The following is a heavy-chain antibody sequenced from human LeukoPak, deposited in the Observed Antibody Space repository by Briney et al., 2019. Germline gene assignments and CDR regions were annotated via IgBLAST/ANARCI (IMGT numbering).Heavy chain of an antibody. D-gene: IGHD3-16*01. Sequence: GGSLRLSCAVSGFTFSNYWMSWVRQAPGKGLEWVANIKQDGSEKYYVDSVKGRFTISRDNAKNSLYLQMNSLRAEDTAVYYCARIWARFPTFDYWGQGTLVTVSS. CDR1: GFTFSNYW. CDR2: IKQDGSEK. V-gene: IGHV3-7*01. J-gene: IGHJ4*02. CDR3: ARIWARFPTFDY.